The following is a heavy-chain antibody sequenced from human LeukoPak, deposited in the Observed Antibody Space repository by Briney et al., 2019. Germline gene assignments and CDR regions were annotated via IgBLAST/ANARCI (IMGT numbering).Heavy chain of an antibody. D-gene: IGHD3-22*01. J-gene: IGHJ6*02. CDR1: GCTFSSYG. CDR3: ARTPYYYDSSGYYQKYGMDV. V-gene: IGHV3-48*03. CDR2: ISSSGTII. Sequence: SGGSLRLSCAASGCTFSSYGVNWGGQAPGKGLEWLSYISSSGTIIYYADSVKGRFTISRDNAKNSLYLQMNSLRAEDTAVYYCARTPYYYDSSGYYQKYGMDVWGQGTTVTVSS.